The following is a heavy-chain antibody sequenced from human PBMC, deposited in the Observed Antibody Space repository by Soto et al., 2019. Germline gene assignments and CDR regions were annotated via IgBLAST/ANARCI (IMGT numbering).Heavy chain of an antibody. D-gene: IGHD2-2*01. CDR3: ARVISSRDEYFDY. Sequence: SYTIYITCAVSGASIYGAVSYGFWIRKPPGKGLEWICYIAYSGDTYYNPSLRSRVTMSVYKPKNQFSLNLTSVTAADTAVYYCARVISSRDEYFDYWGQGTVVTVSS. J-gene: IGHJ4*02. V-gene: IGHV4-30-4*02. CDR1: GASIYGAVSY. CDR2: IAYSGDT.